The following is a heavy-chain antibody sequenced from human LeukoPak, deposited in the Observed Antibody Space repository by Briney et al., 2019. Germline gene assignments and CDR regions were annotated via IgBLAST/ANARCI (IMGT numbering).Heavy chain of an antibody. Sequence: SLRLSCAASGSTSSSYAMHWVRPAPGKGLGWGSVISYDGSNKYYAESVKGRFTISRDNSKNTLYLQMNSLRAEDTAVYYCAREVEYSAEYFQHWGQGTLVTVSS. CDR2: ISYDGSNK. J-gene: IGHJ1*01. D-gene: IGHD2-15*01. V-gene: IGHV3-30-3*01. CDR3: AREVEYSAEYFQH. CDR1: GSTSSSYA.